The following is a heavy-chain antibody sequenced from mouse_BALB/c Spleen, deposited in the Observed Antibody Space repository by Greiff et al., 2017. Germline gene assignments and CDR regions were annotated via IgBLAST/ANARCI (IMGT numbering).Heavy chain of an antibody. CDR3: ARDSLYYAMDY. J-gene: IGHJ4*01. Sequence: EVQVVESGGGLVQPGGSLRLSCATSGFTFTDYYMSWVRQPPGKALEWLGFIRNKANGYTTEYSAFVKGRFTISRDNSQSILYLQMNTLRAEDSATYYCARDSLYYAMDYWGQGTSVTGSS. CDR2: IRNKANGYTT. CDR1: GFTFTDYY. V-gene: IGHV7-3*02.